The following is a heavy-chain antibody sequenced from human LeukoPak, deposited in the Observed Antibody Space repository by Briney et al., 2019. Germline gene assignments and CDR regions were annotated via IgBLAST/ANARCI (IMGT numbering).Heavy chain of an antibody. D-gene: IGHD4-11*01. J-gene: IGHJ5*02. V-gene: IGHV1-18*01. CDR2: ISAYNGNT. Sequence: GASVKVSCKGSGYTLTSYGFSWVRQAPGQGLEWVGWISAYNGNTNYAQKLQGRVTMTTDTSTSTAYMEMRSLRADDPAVYSCARQPGTTVTSANWFDPWGQGTLVTVSS. CDR1: GYTLTSYG. CDR3: ARQPGTTVTSANWFDP.